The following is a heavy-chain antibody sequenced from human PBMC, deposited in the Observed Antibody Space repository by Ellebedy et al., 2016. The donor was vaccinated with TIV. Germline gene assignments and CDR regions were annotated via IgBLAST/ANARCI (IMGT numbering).Heavy chain of an antibody. CDR1: GYTFTTYY. V-gene: IGHV1-46*04. Sequence: AASVKVSCKASGYTFTTYYMHWVRQAPGQGLELMGIINSSGGSTTYAQKLQGRVTMTRDTSTSTVYMALSSLRSEDTAVFYCARARGVIAENFDFWGQGTLVTVSS. D-gene: IGHD3-10*01. CDR3: ARARGVIAENFDF. CDR2: INSSGGST. J-gene: IGHJ4*02.